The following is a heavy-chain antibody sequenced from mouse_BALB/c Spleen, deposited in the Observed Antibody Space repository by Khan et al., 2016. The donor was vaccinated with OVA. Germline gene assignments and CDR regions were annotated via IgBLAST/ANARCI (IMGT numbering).Heavy chain of an antibody. CDR2: ISSGGSDT. J-gene: IGHJ4*01. CDR1: GFTFSSYA. CDR3: ARLYAMDY. V-gene: IGHV5-9-3*01. Sequence: EVQRVESGGGLVKPGGSLKLSCAASGFTFSSYAMSWVRQTPEKRLEWVATISSGGSDTYYPDSVKGRFTISRDNANNTLYLQMSSLRSEDTAMYYGARLYAMDYWGQGTSVTVSS.